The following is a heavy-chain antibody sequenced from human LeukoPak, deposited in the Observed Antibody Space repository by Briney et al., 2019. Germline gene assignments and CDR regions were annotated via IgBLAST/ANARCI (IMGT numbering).Heavy chain of an antibody. Sequence: GGSLRLSCAASGFTFSSYGMYWVRQAPGKEFEWVAVISYDASSKYYADSVKGRFTISRDNSKNTVYLQMDSLRAEDTAVYYCAKSGRRGYSYGHRFKYYFDYWGQGTLVIVSS. D-gene: IGHD5-18*01. CDR1: GFTFSSYG. J-gene: IGHJ4*02. CDR2: ISYDASSK. V-gene: IGHV3-30*18. CDR3: AKSGRRGYSYGHRFKYYFDY.